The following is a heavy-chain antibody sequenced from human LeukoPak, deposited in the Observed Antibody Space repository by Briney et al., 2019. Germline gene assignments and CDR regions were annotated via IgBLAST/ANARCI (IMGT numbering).Heavy chain of an antibody. Sequence: GASVKVSCKASGYTFTCYYMHWVRQAPGQGLEWMGIINPSGGGTSYAQKFQGRVTMTRDTSTSTVYMELSSLRSEDTAVYYCAREVIMITFGGVIIKGYFDYWGQGTLVTVSS. CDR1: GYTFTCYY. V-gene: IGHV1-46*01. CDR2: INPSGGGT. D-gene: IGHD3-16*01. CDR3: AREVIMITFGGVIIKGYFDY. J-gene: IGHJ4*02.